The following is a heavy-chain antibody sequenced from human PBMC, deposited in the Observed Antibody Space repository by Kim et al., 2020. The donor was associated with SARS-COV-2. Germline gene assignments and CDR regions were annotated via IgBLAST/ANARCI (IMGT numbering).Heavy chain of an antibody. V-gene: IGHV3-23*01. CDR1: GFTFSSYA. D-gene: IGHD2-2*01. J-gene: IGHJ3*02. CDR2: ISGSGGST. Sequence: GGSLRLSCAASGFTFSSYAMSWVRQTPGKGLERVSAISGSGGSTYYADSVKGRFTISRDNPKNTLYLQMNSLRAEDTAVYYCAKGGYCSTTSCLHAFDIWGQGTMVTVSS. CDR3: AKGGYCSTTSCLHAFDI.